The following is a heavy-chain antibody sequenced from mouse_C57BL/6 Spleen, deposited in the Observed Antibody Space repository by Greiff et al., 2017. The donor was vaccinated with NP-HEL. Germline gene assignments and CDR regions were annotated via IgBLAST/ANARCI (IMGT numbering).Heavy chain of an antibody. D-gene: IGHD2-4*01. V-gene: IGHV1-18*01. CDR1: GYTFTDYN. CDR3: ARVGYDYFYAMDY. J-gene: IGHJ4*01. Sequence: EVQLQQSGPELVKPGASVKIPCKASGYTFTDYNMDWVKQSHGKSLEWIGDINPNNGGTIYNQKFKGKATLTVDKSSSTAYMELRSLTSEDTADYYCARVGYDYFYAMDYWGQGTSVTVSS. CDR2: INPNNGGT.